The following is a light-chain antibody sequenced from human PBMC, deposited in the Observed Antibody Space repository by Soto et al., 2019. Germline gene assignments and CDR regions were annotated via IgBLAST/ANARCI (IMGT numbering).Light chain of an antibody. V-gene: IGKV3-15*01. CDR2: GAS. CDR1: ESVSSK. Sequence: EIVITRSTVTMSVSPAQAASLSCMSSESVSSKLAWYQQKPGQAPKLLIYGASTRATGVPARFSGSGSGTEFTLIISSLQSEDFAVYYCQQYNSLLWTFGQGTKVDIK. J-gene: IGKJ1*01. CDR3: QQYNSLLWT.